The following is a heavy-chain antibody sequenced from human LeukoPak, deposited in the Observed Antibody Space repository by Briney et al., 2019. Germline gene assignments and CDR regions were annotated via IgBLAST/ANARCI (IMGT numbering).Heavy chain of an antibody. CDR2: MNPNSGNT. V-gene: IGHV1-8*02. CDR3: ARDMYSSGRVPFDY. D-gene: IGHD6-19*01. J-gene: IGHJ4*02. CDR1: GYTFTSYD. Sequence: ASVRVSCKASGYTFTSYDINWVRQATGQGLEWMGWMNPNSGNTDYAQKLQGRVTMTTDTSTSTAYMELRSLRSDDTAVYYCARDMYSSGRVPFDYWGQGTLVTVSS.